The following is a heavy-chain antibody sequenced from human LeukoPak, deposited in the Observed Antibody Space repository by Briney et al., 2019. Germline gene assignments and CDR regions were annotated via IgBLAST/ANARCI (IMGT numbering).Heavy chain of an antibody. CDR1: GYIFTSYG. CDR3: ARARPGAYCGTTSCFSDY. CDR2: ISAYNGNT. J-gene: IGHJ4*02. D-gene: IGHD2-2*01. V-gene: IGHV1-18*01. Sequence: ASVKVSCKASGYIFTSYGISWVRQGPGQGREWVGWISAYNGNTKFAPNLQDRVTMTTDTSTATAYMELRSLRLNDTAVYFCARARPGAYCGTTSCFSDYWGQGTLVTVSS.